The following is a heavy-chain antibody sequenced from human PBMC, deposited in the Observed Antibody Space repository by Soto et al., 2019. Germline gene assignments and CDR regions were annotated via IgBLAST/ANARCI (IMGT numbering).Heavy chain of an antibody. D-gene: IGHD3-10*01. CDR2: INHSGST. J-gene: IGHJ4*02. Sequence: SETLSLTCAVYGGSFSGYYWSWIRQPPGKGLEWIGEINHSGSTNYNPSLKSRVTISVDTSKNQFSLKLSPVTAADTAVYYCASMVRGVYKSYYFDYWGQGTLVTVSS. V-gene: IGHV4-34*01. CDR1: GGSFSGYY. CDR3: ASMVRGVYKSYYFDY.